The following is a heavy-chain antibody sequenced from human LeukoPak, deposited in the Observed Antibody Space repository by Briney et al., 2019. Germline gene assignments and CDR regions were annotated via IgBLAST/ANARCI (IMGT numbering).Heavy chain of an antibody. D-gene: IGHD6-13*01. CDR2: ISAYNGNT. CDR3: ARGRVSSSSWYSTYYYYFYMDV. J-gene: IGHJ6*03. Sequence: ASVKVPCKASGYTFTSYGISWVRQAPGQGLEWMGWISAYNGNTNYAQKLQGRVTMTTDTSTSTAYMELRSLRSDDTAVYFCARGRVSSSSWYSTYYYYFYMDVWGKGTTVTVSS. V-gene: IGHV1-18*01. CDR1: GYTFTSYG.